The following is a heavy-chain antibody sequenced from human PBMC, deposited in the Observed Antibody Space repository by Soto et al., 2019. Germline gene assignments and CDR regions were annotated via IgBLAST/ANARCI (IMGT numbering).Heavy chain of an antibody. Sequence: SETLSLTCTVSGGSISSSSYYWGWIRQPPGKGLEWIGSIYYSGSTYYNPSLKSRVTISVDTSKNQFSLKLSSVTAADTAVYYCARHIRYYDSLTGYYKSSYYYMDVWGKGNTVTVSS. J-gene: IGHJ6*03. CDR1: GGSISSSSYY. CDR3: ARHIRYYDSLTGYYKSSYYYMDV. D-gene: IGHD3-9*01. CDR2: IYYSGST. V-gene: IGHV4-39*01.